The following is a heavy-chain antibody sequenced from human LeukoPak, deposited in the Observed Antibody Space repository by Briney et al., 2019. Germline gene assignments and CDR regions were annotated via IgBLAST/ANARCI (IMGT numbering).Heavy chain of an antibody. CDR2: INHSGST. CDR1: GGSFSGYY. J-gene: IGHJ4*02. CDR3: ARHAGRLLWFGELPYYFDY. V-gene: IGHV4-34*01. Sequence: SETLSLTCAVYGGSFSGYYWSWIRQPPGKGLEWIGEINHSGSTNYNPSLESRVTISVDTSKNQFSLKLSSVTAADTPVYYCARHAGRLLWFGELPYYFDYWGQGTLVTVSS. D-gene: IGHD3-10*01.